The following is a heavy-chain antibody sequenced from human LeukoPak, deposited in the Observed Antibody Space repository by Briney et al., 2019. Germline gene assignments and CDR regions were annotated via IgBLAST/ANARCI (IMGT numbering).Heavy chain of an antibody. Sequence: SETLSLTCTVSGGSISSSSYYWGWIRQPPGKGLEWIGSIYYSGSTYYNPSLKSRVTISVDTSKNQFSLKLSSVTAADTAVYYCARRPQRTNYYDSSGYARGAFDIWGQGTMVTVSS. CDR1: GGSISSSSYY. CDR2: IYYSGST. D-gene: IGHD3-22*01. J-gene: IGHJ3*02. V-gene: IGHV4-39*01. CDR3: ARRPQRTNYYDSSGYARGAFDI.